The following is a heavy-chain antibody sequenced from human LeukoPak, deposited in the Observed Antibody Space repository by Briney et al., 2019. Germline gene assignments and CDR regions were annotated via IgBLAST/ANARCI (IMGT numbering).Heavy chain of an antibody. J-gene: IGHJ4*02. CDR1: GFNFGAYA. CDR3: AKAPRDGYNPLDY. CDR2: INGIGGYT. Sequence: PGGSLRLPCAASGFNFGAYAMSWVRQSPGKGLEWVSAINGIGGYTYSADSVKGRFTISRDNSKSTLFLQMNSLRAEDSAVYYCAKAPRDGYNPLDYWGQGTLVTVSS. D-gene: IGHD5-24*01. V-gene: IGHV3-23*01.